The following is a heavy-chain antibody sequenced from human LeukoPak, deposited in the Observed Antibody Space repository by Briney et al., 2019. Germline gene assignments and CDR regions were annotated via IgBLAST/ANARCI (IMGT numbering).Heavy chain of an antibody. CDR3: ARVHRGSSSWLGFWFDP. CDR1: GFIFSKAW. Sequence: GGSLRLSCAASGFIFSKAWMSWVRQAPGKGLEWVSSISSSSSYIYYADSVKGRFTISRDNAKNSLYLQMNSLRAEDTAVYYCARVHRGSSSWLGFWFDPWGQGTLVTVSS. D-gene: IGHD6-13*01. CDR2: ISSSSSYI. J-gene: IGHJ5*02. V-gene: IGHV3-21*01.